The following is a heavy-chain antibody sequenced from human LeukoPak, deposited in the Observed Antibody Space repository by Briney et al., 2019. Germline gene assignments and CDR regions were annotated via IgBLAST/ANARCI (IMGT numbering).Heavy chain of an antibody. D-gene: IGHD3-22*01. J-gene: IGHJ4*02. V-gene: IGHV3-48*02. CDR2: ITGSSSTI. CDR3: ARDAYDTSAHYYFDY. Sequence: PGGSLRLSCAASGFTFSSCDMNWVRQAPGKGLEWVSYITGSSSTIYYADSVKGRFTISRDNAKNSLYLQMNSLRDEDTAVYYCARDAYDTSAHYYFDYWGQGTLVTVSS. CDR1: GFTFSSCD.